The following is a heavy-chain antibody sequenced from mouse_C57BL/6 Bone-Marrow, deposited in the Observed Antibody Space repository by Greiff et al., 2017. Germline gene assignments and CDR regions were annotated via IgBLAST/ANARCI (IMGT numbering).Heavy chain of an antibody. CDR1: EYEFPSHD. J-gene: IGHJ4*01. D-gene: IGHD2-4*01. CDR3: ASPTMITTGYAMDY. V-gene: IGHV5-2*01. CDR2: INSDGGST. Sequence: EVHLVESGGGLVQPGESLKLSCESNEYEFPSHDMSWVRKTPEKRLELVAAINSDGGSTYYPDTMERRFIISRDNTKKTLYLQMSILRSEETALYYCASPTMITTGYAMDYWGQGTSVTVSS.